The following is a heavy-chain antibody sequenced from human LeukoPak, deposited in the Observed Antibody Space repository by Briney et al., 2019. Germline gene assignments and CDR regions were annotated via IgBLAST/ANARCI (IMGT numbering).Heavy chain of an antibody. D-gene: IGHD3-22*01. CDR1: GFTFSSYG. J-gene: IGHJ4*02. CDR2: IRYDGSNK. Sequence: PGGSLRLSCAASGFTFSSYGMHWVRQAPGKGLEWVAFIRYDGSNKYYADSVKGRFTISRDNSKNTLYLQMNSLRAEDTAVYYCAKGVYYDSSGSLGYWGQGTLVTVSS. V-gene: IGHV3-30*02. CDR3: AKGVYYDSSGSLGY.